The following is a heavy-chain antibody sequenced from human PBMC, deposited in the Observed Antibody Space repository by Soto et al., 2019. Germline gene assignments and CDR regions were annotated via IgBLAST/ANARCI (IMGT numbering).Heavy chain of an antibody. Sequence: VSGPTLVNPTQTLTLTCTFSGFSLSTGGVDVGWIRQPPGKALEWLALIYWNDDKRYSPSLRNRLSITKDTSKNQVVLTLTNVDPVDTATYHCAHRVDFSSGYRFWGPGTLVTVSS. CDR1: GFSLSTGGVD. D-gene: IGHD3-3*01. V-gene: IGHV2-5*01. J-gene: IGHJ4*02. CDR3: AHRVDFSSGYRF. CDR2: IYWNDDK.